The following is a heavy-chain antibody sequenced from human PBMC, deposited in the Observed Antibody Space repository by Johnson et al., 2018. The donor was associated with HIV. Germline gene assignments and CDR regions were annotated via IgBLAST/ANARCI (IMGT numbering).Heavy chain of an antibody. V-gene: IGHV3-30-3*01. J-gene: IGHJ3*02. D-gene: IGHD2-15*01. CDR1: GFTFNTYA. CDR2: MSYDGIKK. Sequence: QMMLVESGGGVVQPGRSLRLSCAASGFTFNTYAMHWVRQAPGKGLQWVALMSYDGIKKYYADSVKGRFTISGDSSKNTVYLQMNSLKSEDMAVYYCTTGDCSGGSCHAFDIWGQGTMVTVSS. CDR3: TTGDCSGGSCHAFDI.